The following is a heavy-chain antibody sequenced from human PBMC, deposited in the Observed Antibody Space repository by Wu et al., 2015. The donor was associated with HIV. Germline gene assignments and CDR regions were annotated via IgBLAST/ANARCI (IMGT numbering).Heavy chain of an antibody. V-gene: IGHV1-69*06. CDR3: ARGSILDMSTPSYYYYVMDV. D-gene: IGHD5-24*01. CDR2: IIPISDTT. J-gene: IGHJ6*02. CDR1: GASY. Sequence: QVQMVQSGAEVKKPMASVKVSCRTSGASYIHWVRQAPGQGLEWMGRIIPISDTTNYAQRFQGRITITADRPTNTAYMELSSLRSDDTAMYYCARGSILDMSTPSYYYYVMDVWGQGTTVTVSS.